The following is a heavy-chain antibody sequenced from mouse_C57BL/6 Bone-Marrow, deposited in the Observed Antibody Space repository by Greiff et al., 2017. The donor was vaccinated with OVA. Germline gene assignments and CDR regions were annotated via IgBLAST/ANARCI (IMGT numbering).Heavy chain of an antibody. D-gene: IGHD2-1*01. CDR2: IHPSDRDT. CDR1: GYTFTSYW. CDR3: AIEILIYYGPYYAMDY. V-gene: IGHV1-74*01. Sequence: QVQLKQPGAELVKPGASVKVSCKASGYTFTSYWMHWVKQRPGQGLEWIGRIHPSDRDTNYNQKFKGKATLTVDKSTSTAYMETSSLTAEDSVVYYCAIEILIYYGPYYAMDYWGRGTSVTVSS. J-gene: IGHJ4*01.